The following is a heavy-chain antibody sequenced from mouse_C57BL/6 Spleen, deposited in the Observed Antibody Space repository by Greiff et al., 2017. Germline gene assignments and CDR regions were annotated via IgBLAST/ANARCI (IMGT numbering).Heavy chain of an antibody. CDR3: ASYGNSSWYFDV. J-gene: IGHJ1*03. Sequence: QVQLQQPGAELVKPGASVKLSCKASGYTFTSYWMQWVKQRPGQGLEWIGEIDPSDSYTNYNQKFKGKATLTVDTSSSTAYMQLSSLTSEDSAVYYCASYGNSSWYFDVWGTGTTVTVSS. V-gene: IGHV1-50*01. D-gene: IGHD2-1*01. CDR1: GYTFTSYW. CDR2: IDPSDSYT.